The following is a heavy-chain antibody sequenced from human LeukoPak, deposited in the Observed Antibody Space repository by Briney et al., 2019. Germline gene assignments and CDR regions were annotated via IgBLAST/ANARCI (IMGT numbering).Heavy chain of an antibody. CDR3: ARDPGVIPVHYMDV. CDR2: ISTGGTT. D-gene: IGHD2/OR15-2a*01. Sequence: GGSLRLSCAASGLTFNKYAMTWVRQAPGKGLERVSAISTGGTTYYSDSVRGRSAISRDNSENTVFLQMNSLRADDAATYYCARDPGVIPVHYMDVWGRGTTVTVSS. CDR1: GLTFNKYA. V-gene: IGHV3-23*01. J-gene: IGHJ6*03.